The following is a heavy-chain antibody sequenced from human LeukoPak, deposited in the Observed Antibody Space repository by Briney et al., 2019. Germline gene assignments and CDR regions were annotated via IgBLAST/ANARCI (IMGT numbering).Heavy chain of an antibody. Sequence: KASETLSLTCAVSGGSITSGNYYWSWIRQPPGKGLEWIGYIFYTGSTNYSPSLKSRVFISVDTFKNQFSLKLSSVTAADTAVYFCARKYPDHWFDPWGQGTLVTVSS. V-gene: IGHV4-30-4*01. D-gene: IGHD6-6*01. CDR2: IFYTGST. J-gene: IGHJ5*02. CDR3: ARKYPDHWFDP. CDR1: GGSITSGNYY.